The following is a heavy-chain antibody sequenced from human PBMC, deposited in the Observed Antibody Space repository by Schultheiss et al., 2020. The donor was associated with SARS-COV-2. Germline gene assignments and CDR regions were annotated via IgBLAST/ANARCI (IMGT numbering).Heavy chain of an antibody. CDR3: AREKSSRYAFDI. D-gene: IGHD6-13*01. V-gene: IGHV3-30*01. CDR2: MSYDGSNK. J-gene: IGHJ3*02. CDR1: GFTFSSYA. Sequence: GGSLRLSCAAFGFTFSSYAMHWVRQAPGKGLEWVAVMSYDGSNKYYGDSVKGRFTISRDNSKNTLYLQMNSLRAEDTAVYYCAREKSSRYAFDIWGQGTMVTVSS.